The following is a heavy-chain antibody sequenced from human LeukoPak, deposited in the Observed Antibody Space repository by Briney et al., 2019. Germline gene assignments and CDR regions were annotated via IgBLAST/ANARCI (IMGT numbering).Heavy chain of an antibody. J-gene: IGHJ6*02. D-gene: IGHD1/OR15-1a*01. Sequence: GGSLRLSCAASGLTFSNAWMSWVRQALGKGLEWVGRIKSKTDGGTTDYAAPVKGRFTISRDDSKNTLYLQMNSLKTEDTAVYYCARDGITYYYGMDVWGQGTTVTVSS. CDR1: GLTFSNAW. V-gene: IGHV3-15*01. CDR2: IKSKTDGGTT. CDR3: ARDGITYYYGMDV.